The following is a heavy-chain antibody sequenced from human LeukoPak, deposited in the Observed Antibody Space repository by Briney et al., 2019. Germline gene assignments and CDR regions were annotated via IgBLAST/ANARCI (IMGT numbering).Heavy chain of an antibody. CDR2: ISSSSSYI. D-gene: IGHD5-12*01. CDR3: ARDSTHWSGYDEGSFDY. Sequence: PGGSLRLSCAASGFTFSSYSMNWVRQAPGKGLEWVSSISSSSSYIYYADSVKGRFTISRDNAKNSLYLQMNSLRAEDTAVYYCARDSTHWSGYDEGSFDYWGQGTLVTVSS. CDR1: GFTFSSYS. J-gene: IGHJ4*02. V-gene: IGHV3-21*01.